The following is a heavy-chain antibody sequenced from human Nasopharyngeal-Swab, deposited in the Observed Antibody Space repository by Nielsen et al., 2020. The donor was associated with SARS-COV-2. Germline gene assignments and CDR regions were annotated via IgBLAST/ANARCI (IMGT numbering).Heavy chain of an antibody. D-gene: IGHD6-19*01. CDR2: ISSSSSYI. V-gene: IGHV3-21*01. Sequence: GESLKISCAAPGFTFSSYSMNWVRQAPGKGLEWVSSISSSSSYIYYADSVKGRFTISRDNAKNSLYLQMNSLRAEDTAVYYCARVSSSGWDRGYFDYWGQGTLVTVSS. CDR3: ARVSSSGWDRGYFDY. J-gene: IGHJ4*02. CDR1: GFTFSSYS.